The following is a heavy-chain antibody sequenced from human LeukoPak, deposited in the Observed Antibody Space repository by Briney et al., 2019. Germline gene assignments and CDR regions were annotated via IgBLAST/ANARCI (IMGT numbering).Heavy chain of an antibody. Sequence: SETLSLTCTVSGGSISSYYWSWIRQPPGKGLEWIGYVYYSGTTNYNPSLKSRVIISVDTSKNQFSLKLSPVIAADTAVYYCARGGRGYSYGFYFLGRPEYFDYWGQGTLVTVSS. J-gene: IGHJ4*02. CDR1: GGSISSYY. CDR3: ARGGRGYSYGFYFLGRPEYFDY. V-gene: IGHV4-59*12. CDR2: VYYSGTT. D-gene: IGHD5-18*01.